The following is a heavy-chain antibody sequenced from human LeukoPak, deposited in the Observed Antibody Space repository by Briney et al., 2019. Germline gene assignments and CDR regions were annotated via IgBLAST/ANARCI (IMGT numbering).Heavy chain of an antibody. D-gene: IGHD2-15*01. CDR2: INHSGST. Sequence: SETLSLTCAVYGGSFSGYYWSWIRQPPGKGLEWIGEINHSGSTNYNPSLKSRVTISVDTSENQFSLKLSSVTAADTAVYYCARGGGPYCSGGSCYSPAAPNDYWGQGTLVTVSS. CDR1: GGSFSGYY. CDR3: ARGGGPYCSGGSCYSPAAPNDY. J-gene: IGHJ4*02. V-gene: IGHV4-34*01.